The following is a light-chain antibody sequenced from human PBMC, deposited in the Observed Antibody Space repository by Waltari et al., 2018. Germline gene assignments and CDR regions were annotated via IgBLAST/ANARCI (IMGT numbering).Light chain of an antibody. CDR1: QILSQSR. Sequence: RASQILSQSRLAWYQQKVGQAPRLLIYAASYRATGIPDRFSGGGSGTDFSLIITRVEPEDVALYYCQQYGSSVMYTFGQGTKLEI. CDR3: QQYGSSVMYT. J-gene: IGKJ2*01. CDR2: AAS. V-gene: IGKV3-20*01.